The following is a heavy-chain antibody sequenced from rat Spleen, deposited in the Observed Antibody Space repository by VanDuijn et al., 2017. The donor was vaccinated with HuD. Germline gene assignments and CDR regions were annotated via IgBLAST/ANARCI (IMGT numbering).Heavy chain of an antibody. CDR2: ITTGGDNT. CDR1: GFTYSKHV. CDR3: ATDTFYDGTYYPRGFDY. V-gene: IGHV5-25*01. Sequence: EVQLVESGGGLVQTGRSLKLSCAASGFTYSKHVMAWVRQAPTRGLEWVASITTGGDNTYYRDSVKGRFTISRDNAKSTLYLQLDSLRSEDTATYYCATDTFYDGTYYPRGFDYWGQGVMVTVSS. D-gene: IGHD1-12*02. J-gene: IGHJ2*01.